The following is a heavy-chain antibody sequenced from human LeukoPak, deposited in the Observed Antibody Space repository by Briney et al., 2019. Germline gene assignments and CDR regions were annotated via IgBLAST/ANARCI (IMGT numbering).Heavy chain of an antibody. Sequence: GGSLRLSCAASGFTFSSYAMHWVRQAPGKGLEWVAVISYDGSNKYYADSVKGRFTISRDNSKNTLYLQMNSLRAEDTAVYYCARACGYSGYESKWYYYGMDVWGQGTTVTVSS. D-gene: IGHD5-12*01. CDR2: ISYDGSNK. V-gene: IGHV3-30-3*01. CDR3: ARACGYSGYESKWYYYGMDV. J-gene: IGHJ6*02. CDR1: GFTFSSYA.